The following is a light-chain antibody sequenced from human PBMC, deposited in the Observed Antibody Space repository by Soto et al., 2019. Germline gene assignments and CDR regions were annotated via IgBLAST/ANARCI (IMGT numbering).Light chain of an antibody. V-gene: IGKV3-20*01. Sequence: ETVNTRSPATLNVSQGERATLSCRASQSVSNSYLAWYQQKPGQAPRLLIYGASSRATGIPDRFSASGSATDCTLTITRLEPEYCAVYYCQQHGSSPRTFGQGTKVDIK. J-gene: IGKJ1*01. CDR3: QQHGSSPRT. CDR1: QSVSNSY. CDR2: GAS.